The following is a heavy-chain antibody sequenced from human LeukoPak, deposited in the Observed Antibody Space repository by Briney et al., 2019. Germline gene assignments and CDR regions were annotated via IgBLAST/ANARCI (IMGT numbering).Heavy chain of an antibody. J-gene: IGHJ5*01. CDR2: INSDGSST. CDR1: GFTFSSSW. Sequence: GGSLRLSCATSGFTFSSSWMHWVRQAPGRGLVWVSRINSDGSSTTYADSVKGRFTISRDNAKNTLYLQMNSLRAEDTAVYYCGRPYTSSSVPWFDSWGQGTLVTVSS. V-gene: IGHV3-74*01. D-gene: IGHD6-6*01. CDR3: GRPYTSSSVPWFDS.